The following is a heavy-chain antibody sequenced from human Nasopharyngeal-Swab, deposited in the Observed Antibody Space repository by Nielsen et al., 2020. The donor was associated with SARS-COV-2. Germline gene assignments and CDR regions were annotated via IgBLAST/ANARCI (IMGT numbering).Heavy chain of an antibody. CDR3: ARDLDLYCGGDCSTWGGLDY. Sequence: GVSLQISCAASGSTFSSYAMHWVRQAPGKVLEWVAVISYDGSNKYYADSVKGRFTISRDNSKNTLYLQMNSLRAEDTAVYYCARDLDLYCGGDCSTWGGLDYWGQGTLVTVSS. CDR2: ISYDGSNK. D-gene: IGHD2-21*02. J-gene: IGHJ4*02. V-gene: IGHV3-30-3*01. CDR1: GSTFSSYA.